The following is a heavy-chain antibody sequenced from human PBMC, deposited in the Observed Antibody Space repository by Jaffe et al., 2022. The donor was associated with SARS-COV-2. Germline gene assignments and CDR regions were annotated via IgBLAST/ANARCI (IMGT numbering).Heavy chain of an antibody. CDR2: ISSSGSTI. D-gene: IGHD6-19*01. CDR3: ARDGAVAGTGGPTEYGMDV. V-gene: IGHV3-48*03. J-gene: IGHJ6*02. Sequence: EVQLVESGGGLVQPGGSLRLSCAASGFTFSSYEMNWVRQAPGKGLEWVSYISSSGSTIYYADSVKGRFTISRDNAKNSLYLQMNSLRAEDTAVYYCARDGAVAGTGGPTEYGMDVWGQGTTVTVSS. CDR1: GFTFSSYE.